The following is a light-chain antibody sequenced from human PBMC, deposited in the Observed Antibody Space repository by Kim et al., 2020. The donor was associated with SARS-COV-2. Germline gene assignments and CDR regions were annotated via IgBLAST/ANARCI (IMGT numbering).Light chain of an antibody. CDR1: QSVFYNSNNKNY. CDR2: WAS. J-gene: IGKJ4*01. CDR3: QQHYYSPVT. V-gene: IGKV4-1*01. Sequence: DIVMTQSPDSLAVSLGERATINCRSSQSVFYNSNNKNYLAWYQQKPGQPPRLLIYWASTRESGVPDRFRGSGSGTDFTLTITSLQAEDVAVYYCQQHYYSPVTFGGGTKVDIK.